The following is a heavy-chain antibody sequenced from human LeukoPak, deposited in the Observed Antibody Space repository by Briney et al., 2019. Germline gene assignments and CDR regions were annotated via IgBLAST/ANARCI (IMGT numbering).Heavy chain of an antibody. D-gene: IGHD3-10*01. V-gene: IGHV4-39*07. CDR2: FRYSWST. CDR3: RACDGGFDI. CDR1: GGSISSSSYY. J-gene: IGHJ3*02. Sequence: SETLSLTCTVSGGSISSSSYYWGWIRQPPGKGLEWIGSFRYSWSTYYNPSLKSRVTISVDTSKNQFSLKLSSVTAADMAVYYCRACDGGFDIWGQGTMVTVSS.